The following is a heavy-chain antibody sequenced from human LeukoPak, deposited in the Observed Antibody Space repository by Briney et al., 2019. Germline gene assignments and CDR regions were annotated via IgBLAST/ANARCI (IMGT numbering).Heavy chain of an antibody. J-gene: IGHJ3*02. CDR1: GFRFSNVW. Sequence: PGGSVRLSCAASGFRFSNVWMSWVRQAPGKGLEWVGRIKRKTDGGKTDSAAPVKGRFTISRDDSKNTLYLQMNSLKTEDTAVYYCTTEGDTIFGVVSMGAFDIWGQGTMVTVSS. V-gene: IGHV3-15*01. D-gene: IGHD3-3*01. CDR2: IKRKTDGGKT. CDR3: TTEGDTIFGVVSMGAFDI.